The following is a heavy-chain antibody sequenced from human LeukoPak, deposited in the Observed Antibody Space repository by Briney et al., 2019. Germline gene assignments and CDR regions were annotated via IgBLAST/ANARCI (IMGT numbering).Heavy chain of an antibody. CDR2: IYTSGTI. CDR1: GGSISSYY. D-gene: IGHD3-10*01. Sequence: SETLSLTCTVSGGSISSYYWSWIRQPAGTALEWIGRIYTSGTITYNPSLKSRVTMSVDTSKNQLSLKLNSVTAADTAVYYCARSYYGSGSYSVLLDYWGQGTLVTVSS. CDR3: ARSYYGSGSYSVLLDY. J-gene: IGHJ4*02. V-gene: IGHV4-4*07.